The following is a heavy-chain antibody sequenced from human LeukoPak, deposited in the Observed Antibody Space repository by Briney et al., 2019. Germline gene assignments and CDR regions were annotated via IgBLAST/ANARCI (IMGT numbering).Heavy chain of an antibody. V-gene: IGHV3-15*01. J-gene: IGHJ4*02. Sequence: AASGFTFSKYATNWVRQAPGKGLEWVGRIKSKTDGGTTDYAAPVKGRFTISRDDSKNTLYLEMNSLKTEDTAVYYCTTRGSDSGCPFFWGQGTLVTVSS. D-gene: IGHD3-10*01. CDR3: TTRGSDSGCPFF. CDR1: GFTFSKYA. CDR2: IKSKTDGGTT.